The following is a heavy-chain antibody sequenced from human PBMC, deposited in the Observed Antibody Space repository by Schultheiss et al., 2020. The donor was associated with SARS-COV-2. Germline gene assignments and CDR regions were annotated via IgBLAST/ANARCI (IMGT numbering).Heavy chain of an antibody. CDR3: ARSGRNCSGPV. D-gene: IGHD2-15*01. V-gene: IGHV3-33*05. Sequence: GESLKISCAASGFTFSTYGMHWVRQAPGKGLEWVAVISYDGSNKYYADSVKGRFTISRDNSKNTLYLQMNSLRAEDTAVYYCARSGRNCSGPVWGQGTTVTVSS. J-gene: IGHJ6*02. CDR1: GFTFSTYG. CDR2: ISYDGSNK.